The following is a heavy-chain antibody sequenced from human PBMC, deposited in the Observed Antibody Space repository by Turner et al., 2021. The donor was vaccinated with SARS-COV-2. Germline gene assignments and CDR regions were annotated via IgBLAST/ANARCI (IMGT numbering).Heavy chain of an antibody. V-gene: IGHV3-21*01. Sequence: EVQLVESGGGLVKPGGSLRLSCAASGFTFSSYTMDWVPQAPGKGLEWVSPISSSISYICYADSVKGRFTISRDNAKNSLYLQMNSLRAEDTAVFYCARQGDYYDSSGYYPDAFDIWGQGTMVTVSS. D-gene: IGHD3-22*01. J-gene: IGHJ3*02. CDR2: ISSSISYI. CDR3: ARQGDYYDSSGYYPDAFDI. CDR1: GFTFSSYT.